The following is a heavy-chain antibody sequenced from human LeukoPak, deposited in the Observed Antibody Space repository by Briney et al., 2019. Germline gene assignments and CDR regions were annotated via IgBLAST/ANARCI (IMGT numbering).Heavy chain of an antibody. CDR3: VRVPRCSGGSCYEWGHYYYYMDV. D-gene: IGHD2-15*01. V-gene: IGHV1-69*05. J-gene: IGHJ6*03. CDR2: IIPIFGTA. Sequence: SVKVSCKASGGTFSSYAISWVRQAPGQGLEWMGGIIPIFGTANYAQKFQGRVTITTDGSTSTAYMELSSLRSEDTAVYYCVRVPRCSGGSCYEWGHYYYYMDVWGKGTTVTVSS. CDR1: GGTFSSYA.